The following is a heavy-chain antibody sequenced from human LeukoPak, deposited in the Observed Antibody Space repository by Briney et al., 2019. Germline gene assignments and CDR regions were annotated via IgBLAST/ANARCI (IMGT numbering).Heavy chain of an antibody. J-gene: IGHJ6*03. CDR1: GYTFTSYD. Sequence: ASVKVSCKASGYTFTSYDINWVRQATGQGLEWMGWMNPNSGNTGYAQKFQGRVTITRNTSISTAYMELSSLRSEDTAVYYCARGRVPQQLVRQWELPHYYYYMDVWGKGTTVTVSS. CDR3: ARGRVPQQLVRQWELPHYYYYMDV. CDR2: MNPNSGNT. V-gene: IGHV1-8*03. D-gene: IGHD6-13*01.